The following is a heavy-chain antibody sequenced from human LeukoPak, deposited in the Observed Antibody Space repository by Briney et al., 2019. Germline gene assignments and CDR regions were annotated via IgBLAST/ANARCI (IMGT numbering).Heavy chain of an antibody. J-gene: IGHJ6*03. Sequence: GGSLRLSCAASGFTFSGSAMHWVRQASGKGLEWVGRIRSKANSYATAYAASVKGRFTISRDDSKNTAYLQMNSLKTEDTAVYYCTRQYYFDSGGYSENYYYYMDVWGKGTTVTVSS. CDR3: TRQYYFDSGGYSENYYYYMDV. CDR2: IRSKANSYAT. V-gene: IGHV3-73*01. D-gene: IGHD3-22*01. CDR1: GFTFSGSA.